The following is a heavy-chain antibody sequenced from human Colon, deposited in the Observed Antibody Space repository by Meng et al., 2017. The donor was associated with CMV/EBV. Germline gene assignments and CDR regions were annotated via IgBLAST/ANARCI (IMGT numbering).Heavy chain of an antibody. V-gene: IGHV3-43*01. J-gene: IGHJ4*02. Sequence: GGSLRLSCAASGFTFDDYTMHWVRQAPGKGLEWVSLISWDGGSTYYADSVKGRFTIPRDNSKNSLYLQMNSLRTEDTALYYCAKDIAYRCGGDCYSFDYWGQGTLVTVSS. D-gene: IGHD2-21*01. CDR1: GFTFDDYT. CDR3: AKDIAYRCGGDCYSFDY. CDR2: ISWDGGST.